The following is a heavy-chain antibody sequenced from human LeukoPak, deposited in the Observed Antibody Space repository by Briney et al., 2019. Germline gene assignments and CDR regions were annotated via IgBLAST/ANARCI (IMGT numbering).Heavy chain of an antibody. CDR2: INPNSGGT. V-gene: IGHV1-2*02. J-gene: IGHJ4*02. CDR1: GYTFTGYY. Sequence: ASVKVSCKASGYTFTGYYMHWVRQAPGQGLEWMGWINPNSGGTNYAQKFQGRVTMTRDTSISTAYMELSRLRSDDTAVYYCARGLYTATTGTFDYWGQGTLVTVSS. CDR3: ARGLYTATTGTFDY. D-gene: IGHD4-17*01.